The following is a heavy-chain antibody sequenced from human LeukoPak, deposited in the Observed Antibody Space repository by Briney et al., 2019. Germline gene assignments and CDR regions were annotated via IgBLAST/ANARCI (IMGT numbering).Heavy chain of an antibody. Sequence: NTSETLSLTCTVSGGSISSGDYYWSWIRQPPGKGLEYIGYINFSGSTSYNPSLKGRLTISVVTSKNQFSLKLSSVTAADTAVYYCARAPVGYCSGGTCKRYFDYWGQGTLVTVSS. CDR2: INFSGST. J-gene: IGHJ4*02. D-gene: IGHD2-15*01. V-gene: IGHV4-30-4*01. CDR3: ARAPVGYCSGGTCKRYFDY. CDR1: GGSISSGDYY.